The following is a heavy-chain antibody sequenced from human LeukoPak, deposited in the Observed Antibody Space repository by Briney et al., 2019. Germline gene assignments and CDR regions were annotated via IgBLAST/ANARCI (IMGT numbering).Heavy chain of an antibody. Sequence: KPSETLSLTCTASGGSISSSSYYWGWIRQPPGKGLEWIGSIYYSGSTYYNPSLKSRVTISVDTSKNQFSLKLSSVTAADTAVYYCARPIDYAGPFDYWGQGTLVTVSS. V-gene: IGHV4-39*01. CDR1: GGSISSSSYY. CDR2: IYYSGST. CDR3: ARPIDYAGPFDY. J-gene: IGHJ4*02. D-gene: IGHD4-17*01.